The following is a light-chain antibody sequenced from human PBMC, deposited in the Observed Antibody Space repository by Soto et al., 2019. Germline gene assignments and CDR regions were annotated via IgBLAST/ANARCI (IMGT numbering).Light chain of an antibody. Sequence: QSVLTQSASVSGSPGQSITISCTGTISDDGGYNFVSWYQQYPGKAPKLMICDVSNRPSGVSNRFSGSKSGNTASLTISGLQAEDEADYYCSSFTGSNYVFGTGTKVTVL. CDR2: DVS. J-gene: IGLJ1*01. CDR1: ISDDGGYNF. V-gene: IGLV2-14*03. CDR3: SSFTGSNYV.